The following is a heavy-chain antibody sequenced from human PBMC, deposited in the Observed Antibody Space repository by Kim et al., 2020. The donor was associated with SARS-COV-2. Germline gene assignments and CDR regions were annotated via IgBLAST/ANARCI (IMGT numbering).Heavy chain of an antibody. CDR1: GFTFSSYS. CDR2: ISSSSSTI. D-gene: IGHD2-2*01. V-gene: IGHV3-48*04. J-gene: IGHJ6*02. CDR3: ARDPEIAIVVVPAAMYDYYYGMDV. Sequence: GGSLRLSCAASGFTFSSYSMNWVRQAPGKGLEWVSYISSSSSTIYYADSVKGRFTISRDNAKNSLYLQMNSLRAEDTAVYYCARDPEIAIVVVPAAMYDYYYGMDVWGQGTTVTVSS.